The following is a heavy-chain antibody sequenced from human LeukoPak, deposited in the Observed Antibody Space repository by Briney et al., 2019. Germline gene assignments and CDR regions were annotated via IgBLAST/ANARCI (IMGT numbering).Heavy chain of an antibody. Sequence: SETLSLTCTVSGGSISSGGYYWSWIRQPPGKGLEWIGYIYHSGSTYYNPSLKSRVTISVDRSKNQFSLKLSSVTAADTAVYYCASGSYYDFWSGYSHFDYWGQGTLVTVSS. CDR2: IYHSGST. V-gene: IGHV4-30-2*01. CDR3: ASGSYYDFWSGYSHFDY. D-gene: IGHD3-3*01. J-gene: IGHJ4*02. CDR1: GGSISSGGYY.